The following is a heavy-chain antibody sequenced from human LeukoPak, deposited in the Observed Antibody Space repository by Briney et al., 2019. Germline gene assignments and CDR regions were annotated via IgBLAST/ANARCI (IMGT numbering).Heavy chain of an antibody. J-gene: IGHJ4*02. V-gene: IGHV3-7*01. CDR2: IKQDGSAK. CDR3: AVAAGWEQAY. D-gene: IGHD1-26*01. Sequence: GGSLRLSCAASGFTFSTYWMSWVRQAPGKGLEWVANIKQDGSAKNYVDSAMGRFTISRDSAKNSLYLQMNSLRAGDTAVYYCAVAAGWEQAYWGQGTLVTVSS. CDR1: GFTFSTYW.